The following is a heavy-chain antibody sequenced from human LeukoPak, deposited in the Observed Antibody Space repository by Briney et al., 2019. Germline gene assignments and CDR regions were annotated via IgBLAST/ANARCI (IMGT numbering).Heavy chain of an antibody. Sequence: PGGSLRLSCAASGFTFSSYWMSWVRQAPGKGLEWVANIKQDGSEKYYVDSAKGRFTISRDNAKNSLYLQMNSLRAEDTAVYYCAREGFWSGPNWFDPWGQGTLVTVSS. CDR1: GFTFSSYW. J-gene: IGHJ5*02. D-gene: IGHD3-3*01. CDR3: AREGFWSGPNWFDP. V-gene: IGHV3-7*01. CDR2: IKQDGSEK.